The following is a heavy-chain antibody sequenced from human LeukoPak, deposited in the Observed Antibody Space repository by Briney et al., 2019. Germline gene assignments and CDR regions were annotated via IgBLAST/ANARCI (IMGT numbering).Heavy chain of an antibody. CDR3: AGHLPYVGPDAFDI. J-gene: IGHJ3*02. D-gene: IGHD3-16*01. CDR1: GGSISSSSYY. CDR2: IYYSGST. Sequence: PSETLSLTCTVSGGSISSSSYYWGWIRQPPGKGLEWIGSIYYSGSTYYNPSLKSRVTISVGTSKNQFSLKLSSVTAADTAVYYCAGHLPYVGPDAFDIWGQGTMVTVSS. V-gene: IGHV4-39*01.